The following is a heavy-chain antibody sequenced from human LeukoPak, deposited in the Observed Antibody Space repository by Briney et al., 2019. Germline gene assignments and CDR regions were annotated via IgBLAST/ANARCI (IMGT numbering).Heavy chain of an antibody. CDR3: ARDRGGGHMDV. CDR2: ISSSSSYI. CDR1: GFTFSSYS. J-gene: IGHJ6*03. V-gene: IGHV3-21*01. D-gene: IGHD2-15*01. Sequence: GGSLRLSCAASGFTFSSYSMNWVRQAPGKGLEWVSSISSSSSYIYYADSVKGRFTISRENAKNSLYLQMNSLRAGDTAAYYCARDRGGGHMDVWGKGTTVTISS.